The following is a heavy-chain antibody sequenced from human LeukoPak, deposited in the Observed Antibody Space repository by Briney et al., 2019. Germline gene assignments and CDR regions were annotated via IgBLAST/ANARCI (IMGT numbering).Heavy chain of an antibody. V-gene: IGHV4-34*01. CDR2: INHSGST. J-gene: IGHJ4*02. CDR3: ARGPLEPFDY. Sequence: IPSETLSLTCAVYGGSFSGYYWSWIRQPPGKGLEWIGEINHSGSTNYNPSLKSRVTISVDTSKNQFSLKLSSVTAADTAVYYCARGPLEPFDYWGQGTLVTVSS. CDR1: GGSFSGYY. D-gene: IGHD1-14*01.